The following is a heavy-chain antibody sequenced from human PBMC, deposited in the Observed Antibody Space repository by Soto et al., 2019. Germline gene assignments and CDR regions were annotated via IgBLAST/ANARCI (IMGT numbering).Heavy chain of an antibody. CDR1: GGSISSGGYS. D-gene: IGHD6-19*01. V-gene: IGHV4-30-2*01. Sequence: SETLSLTCAVSGGSISSGGYSWSWIRQPPGKGLEWIGYIYHSGSTYYNPSLKSRVTISVDRSKNQFSLKLSSVTAADTAVYYCARVGGSGWYWDYWGQGTLVTVSS. CDR3: ARVGGSGWYWDY. J-gene: IGHJ4*02. CDR2: IYHSGST.